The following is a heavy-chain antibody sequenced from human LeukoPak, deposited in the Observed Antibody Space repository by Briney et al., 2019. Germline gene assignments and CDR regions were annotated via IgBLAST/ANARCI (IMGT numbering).Heavy chain of an antibody. CDR3: ARGPSAGYFDY. CDR1: GYIFTSYW. Sequence: PGESLKISCKGSGYIFTSYWIGWVRQMPGKGLEWMGIVYPGDSDTRYSPSFQGQVTISADKSARTAYLQWSSLKASGTAMYYCARGPSAGYFDYWGQGTLVTVSS. D-gene: IGHD3-10*01. J-gene: IGHJ4*02. CDR2: VYPGDSDT. V-gene: IGHV5-51*01.